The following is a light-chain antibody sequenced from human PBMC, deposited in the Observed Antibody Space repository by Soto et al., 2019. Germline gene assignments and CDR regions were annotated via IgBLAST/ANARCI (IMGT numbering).Light chain of an antibody. CDR2: GAS. J-gene: IGKJ5*01. V-gene: IGKV3D-15*01. Sequence: EIVMTQSPATLSVSPGERATLSCRASQGVSSNLAWYQQKPGQAPRLLIYGASTRATGIPARFSGSGSGTEFTLTISSLQSEDFAVYYCQQYNNWPSITFGQGTRLDIK. CDR3: QQYNNWPSIT. CDR1: QGVSSN.